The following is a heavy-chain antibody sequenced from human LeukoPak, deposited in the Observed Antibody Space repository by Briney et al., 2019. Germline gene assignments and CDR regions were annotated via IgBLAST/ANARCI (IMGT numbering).Heavy chain of an antibody. D-gene: IGHD3-9*01. J-gene: IGHJ4*02. V-gene: IGHV3-11*01. CDR2: ISSSGSTI. CDR3: ARSQPELRYFDWLSIHPNFDY. CDR1: GFTFSDYY. Sequence: PGGSLRLSCAASGFTFSDYYMSWIRQAPGKGLEWVSYISSSGSTIYYADSVKGRFTISRDNAKNSLYLQMNSLRAEDTAVYYCARSQPELRYFDWLSIHPNFDYWGQGTLVTVSS.